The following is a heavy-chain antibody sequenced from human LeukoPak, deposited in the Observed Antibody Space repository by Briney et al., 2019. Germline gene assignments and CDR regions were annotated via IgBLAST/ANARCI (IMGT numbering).Heavy chain of an antibody. V-gene: IGHV1-69*05. J-gene: IGHJ6*03. CDR1: GGTFSSYA. D-gene: IGHD3-3*01. CDR3: ARAGDDFWSGQALYYYYYMDV. Sequence: SVKVSCEASGGTFSSYAIRWVRQAPGQGLEWMGGIIPIFGTANYAQKFQGRVTITTDESTSTAYMELSSLRSEDTAVYYCARAGDDFWSGQALYYYYYMDVWGKGTTVTVSS. CDR2: IIPIFGTA.